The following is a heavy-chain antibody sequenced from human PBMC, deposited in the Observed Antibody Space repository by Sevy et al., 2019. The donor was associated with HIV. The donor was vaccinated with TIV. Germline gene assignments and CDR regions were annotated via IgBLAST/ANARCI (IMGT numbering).Heavy chain of an antibody. CDR1: GGTFSSYA. Sequence: ASVKVSCKASGGTFSSYAISWVRQAPGQGLEWMGGIIPIFGTANYAQKFQDRVTITADESTSTAYMELSSLRSEDTAVYYCARDGSTSPLAGFFDYWGQGTLVTVSS. CDR3: ARDGSTSPLAGFFDY. CDR2: IIPIFGTA. V-gene: IGHV1-69*13. D-gene: IGHD2-2*01. J-gene: IGHJ4*02.